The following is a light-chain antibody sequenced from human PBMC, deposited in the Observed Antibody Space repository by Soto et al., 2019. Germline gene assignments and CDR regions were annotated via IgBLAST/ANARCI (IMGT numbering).Light chain of an antibody. V-gene: IGLV2-14*01. CDR2: EVN. CDR3: SSYTSSSTRV. J-gene: IGLJ1*01. Sequence: QSALTQPASVSASPGQSITISCTGTSSDVGNYNYVSWYQQHPGKAPKLMIYEVNNRPSGVSNRFSGSKSGNTASLTISGLQAEDEADYYCSSYTSSSTRVFGSGTKVTVL. CDR1: SSDVGNYNY.